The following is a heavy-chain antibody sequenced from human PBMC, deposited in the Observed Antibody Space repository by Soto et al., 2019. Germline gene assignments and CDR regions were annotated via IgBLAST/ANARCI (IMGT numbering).Heavy chain of an antibody. V-gene: IGHV1-69*13. CDR2: IIPIFGTA. CDR3: ARGGDYYDSSGYPERGAFDI. Sequence: ASVKVSCKASGGAFSSYAISWVRQAPGQGLEWMGGIIPIFGTANYAQKFQGRVTITADESTSTAYMELSSLRSEDTAVYYCARGGDYYDSSGYPERGAFDIWGQGTMVTVSS. J-gene: IGHJ3*02. D-gene: IGHD3-22*01. CDR1: GGAFSSYA.